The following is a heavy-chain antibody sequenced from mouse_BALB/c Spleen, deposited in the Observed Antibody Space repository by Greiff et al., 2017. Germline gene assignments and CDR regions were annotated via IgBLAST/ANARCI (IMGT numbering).Heavy chain of an antibody. CDR2: INSNGGST. V-gene: IGHV5-6-2*01. CDR3: ARQGYGNYHYYAMDY. J-gene: IGHJ4*01. Sequence: EVKVVESGGGLVKLGGSLKLSCAASGFTFSSYYMSWVRQTPEKRLELVAAINSNGGSTYYPDTVKGRFTISRDNAKNTLYLQMSSLKSEDTALYYCARQGYGNYHYYAMDYWGQGTSVTVSS. D-gene: IGHD2-10*02. CDR1: GFTFSSYY.